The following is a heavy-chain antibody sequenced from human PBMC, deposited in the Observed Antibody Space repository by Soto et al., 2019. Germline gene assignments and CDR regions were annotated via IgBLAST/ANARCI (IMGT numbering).Heavy chain of an antibody. CDR2: ISSNGGST. CDR3: ARGSYYGSSGYSPHPYDY. V-gene: IGHV3-64*01. D-gene: IGHD3-22*01. Sequence: EDSLRHSFLTSGFTFRSYGMHWVRLAPGKGLEYVSSISSNGGSTYYANSVKGRFTISRDNSKNTLCLQMGSLRAEDTAVYFCARGSYYGSSGYSPHPYDYWGQGT. J-gene: IGHJ4*02. CDR1: GFTFRSYG.